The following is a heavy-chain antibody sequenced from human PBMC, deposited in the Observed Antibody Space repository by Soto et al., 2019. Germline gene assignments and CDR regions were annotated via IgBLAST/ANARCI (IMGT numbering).Heavy chain of an antibody. CDR2: VYWNTEK. CDR1: GFSLSTGGVG. CDR3: AHRSVHYGMDV. J-gene: IGHJ6*02. V-gene: IGHV2-5*01. Sequence: QITLKESGPTLVKPTQTLALTCTFSGFSLSTGGVGVGWFRQPPGKALEWLADVYWNTEKNYSPSLPGKLTITRDTSKNQVVLTMTDMDPVDTATYYCAHRSVHYGMDVWGQGTTVTVSS. D-gene: IGHD2-2*01.